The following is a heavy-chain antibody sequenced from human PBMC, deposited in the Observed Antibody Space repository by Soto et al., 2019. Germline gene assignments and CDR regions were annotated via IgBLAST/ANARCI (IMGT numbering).Heavy chain of an antibody. CDR1: GFTFSRYG. V-gene: IGHV3-7*01. Sequence: PGGSLGLSCTAPGFTFSRYGMSWVRQAPGKGLEWVANIKQDGSEKYYVDSVKGRFTISRDNAKNSLYLQMNSLRAEDTAVYYCARDDIVFAGGQGTLVTVSS. D-gene: IGHD2-15*01. CDR3: ARDDIVFA. J-gene: IGHJ4*02. CDR2: IKQDGSEK.